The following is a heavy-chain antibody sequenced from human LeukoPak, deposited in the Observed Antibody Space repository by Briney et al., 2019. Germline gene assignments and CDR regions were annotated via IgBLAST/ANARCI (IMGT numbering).Heavy chain of an antibody. Sequence: GGSLRLSCAASGFTFSSYAMSWVRQAPGKGLEWVSAISGSGGSTYYADSVKGRFTISRDNSKNTLYLQMNSLRAEDTAVYYCAKDAATPDRITTIVVVIPYYFDYWGQGTLVTVSS. J-gene: IGHJ4*02. D-gene: IGHD3-22*01. V-gene: IGHV3-23*01. CDR2: ISGSGGST. CDR3: AKDAATPDRITTIVVVIPYYFDY. CDR1: GFTFSSYA.